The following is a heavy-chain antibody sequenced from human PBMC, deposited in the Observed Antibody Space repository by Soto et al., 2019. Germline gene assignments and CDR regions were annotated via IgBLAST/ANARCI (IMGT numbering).Heavy chain of an antibody. D-gene: IGHD1-26*01. CDR2: ISTSGDTI. Sequence: VGSLRLSCAASGFTFRDYYMSWIRQAPGKGLEWVSYISTSGDTIYYADSVKGRFTVSRDNAKNSLYLQMRTLRAEDTAVYFCVRDPVGPTQRWGQGTLVTVSS. CDR1: GFTFRDYY. J-gene: IGHJ1*01. CDR3: VRDPVGPTQR. V-gene: IGHV3-11*01.